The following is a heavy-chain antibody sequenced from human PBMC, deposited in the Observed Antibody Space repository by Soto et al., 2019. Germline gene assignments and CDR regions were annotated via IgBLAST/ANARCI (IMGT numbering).Heavy chain of an antibody. Sequence: GGSLRLSCTASGLTFSMYWMHWVRQVPGKGPEWVSRISDDGSRADYADSVKGRFTISRDNAKNPLYLKMHVVRADDTAVYYCTRGLRPSSVGTGAFWGQGTPVTVSS. CDR3: TRGLRPSSVGTGAF. CDR2: ISDDGSRA. D-gene: IGHD3-10*01. V-gene: IGHV3-74*01. CDR1: GLTFSMYW. J-gene: IGHJ4*02.